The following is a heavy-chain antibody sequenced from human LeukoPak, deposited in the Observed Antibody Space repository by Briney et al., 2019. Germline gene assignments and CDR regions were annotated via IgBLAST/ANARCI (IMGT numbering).Heavy chain of an antibody. J-gene: IGHJ4*02. CDR3: ARENNFDY. Sequence: PSETLSLTCTVSGYSISSGYYWDWIRQPPGKGLEWIGSIYHSGNTYYNPSLKSRVTMSVDTSKSQFSLKLNSVTAADTAVYYCARENNFDYWGQGTLVTVSS. CDR1: GYSISSGYY. V-gene: IGHV4-38-2*02. CDR2: IYHSGNT. D-gene: IGHD1/OR15-1a*01.